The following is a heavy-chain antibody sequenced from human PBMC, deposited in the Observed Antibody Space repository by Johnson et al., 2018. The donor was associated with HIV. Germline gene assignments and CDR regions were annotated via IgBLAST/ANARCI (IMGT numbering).Heavy chain of an antibody. CDR2: IWYDGSNK. D-gene: IGHD5-12*01. V-gene: IGHV3-33*01. J-gene: IGHJ3*02. CDR3: ARIQKTWDIVDPGRIRDAFDI. Sequence: QMQLVESGGGVVQPGRSLRLSCAASGFTFSIYGMHWVRQAPGKGLEWVAVIWYDGSNKYYADSVKGRFTISRDNSKKTLYLQMNSLRAEDTAVYYGARIQKTWDIVDPGRIRDAFDIWGQGTLVTVSS. CDR1: GFTFSIYG.